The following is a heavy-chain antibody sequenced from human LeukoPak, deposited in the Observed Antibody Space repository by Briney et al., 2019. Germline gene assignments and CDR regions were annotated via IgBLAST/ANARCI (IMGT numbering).Heavy chain of an antibody. D-gene: IGHD6-13*01. CDR3: ARARRMIAAAGTFDY. CDR1: GGSFSGYY. V-gene: IGHV4-34*01. J-gene: IGHJ4*02. Sequence: SETLSLTCAFYGGSFSGYYWSWIRQPPGKGLEWVGEINDSGSTNYNPCLKRRVTISVDTSKNHFSLKLSSVTAADTAVYYCARARRMIAAAGTFDYWGQGTLVTVSS. CDR2: INDSGST.